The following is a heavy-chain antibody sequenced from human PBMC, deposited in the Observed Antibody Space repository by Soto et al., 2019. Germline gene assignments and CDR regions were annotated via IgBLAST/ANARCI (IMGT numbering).Heavy chain of an antibody. Sequence: PWGSLRLSCAASGFTFSSYAMSWVRQAPGKGLEWVSAISGSGGSTYYADSVKGRFTISRDNSKNTLYLQMNSLRAEDTAVYYCAKDDAGLWFHTSYFDYWGQGTLVTVSS. CDR1: GFTFSSYA. CDR3: AKDDAGLWFHTSYFDY. J-gene: IGHJ4*02. V-gene: IGHV3-23*01. CDR2: ISGSGGST. D-gene: IGHD2-21*01.